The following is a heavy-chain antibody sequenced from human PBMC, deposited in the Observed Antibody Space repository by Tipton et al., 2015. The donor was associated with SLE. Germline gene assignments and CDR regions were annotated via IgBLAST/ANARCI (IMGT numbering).Heavy chain of an antibody. J-gene: IGHJ1*01. V-gene: IGHV3-30*04. D-gene: IGHD4-17*01. CDR3: ARVPLQDYEVYFQH. CDR2: ISYDGSNK. CDR1: GFTFRSYA. Sequence: SLRLSCAASGFTFRSYAMHWLRRAPGKGLEWVAAISYDGSNKHYADSVKGRFTISRDNSKNTLYLQMNSLRAEDTAVYYCARVPLQDYEVYFQHWGQGTLVTVSS.